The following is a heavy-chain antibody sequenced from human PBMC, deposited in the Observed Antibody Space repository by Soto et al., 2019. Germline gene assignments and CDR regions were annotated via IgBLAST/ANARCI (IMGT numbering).Heavy chain of an antibody. CDR1: GGSVSSGSDY. V-gene: IGHV4-61*01. CDR2: IYYSGST. Sequence: SETLSLTCTVSGGSVSSGSDYWSWIRQPPGKGLEWIGYIYYSGSTNYNPSLKSRVTISVDTSKNQFSLKLSSVTAADTAVYYCARAHSSGWYQFDYWGQGTPVTVSS. J-gene: IGHJ4*02. CDR3: ARAHSSGWYQFDY. D-gene: IGHD6-19*01.